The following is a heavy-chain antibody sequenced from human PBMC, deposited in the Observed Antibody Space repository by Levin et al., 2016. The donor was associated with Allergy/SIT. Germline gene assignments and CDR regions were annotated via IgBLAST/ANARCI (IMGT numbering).Heavy chain of an antibody. V-gene: IGHV4-39*01. CDR3: ARRGSWLHFYDWYFDL. CDR1: GGSISSTSYS. Sequence: GSLRLSCTVSGGSISSTSYSWGWIRQPPGKGLEWVGTIYDSGTTYYNPSLKSRVTISVDTSKNQVSLKLSSVTAADTAVYYCARRGSWLHFYDWYFDLWGRGTLVTVSS. CDR2: IYDSGTT. D-gene: IGHD5-24*01. J-gene: IGHJ2*01.